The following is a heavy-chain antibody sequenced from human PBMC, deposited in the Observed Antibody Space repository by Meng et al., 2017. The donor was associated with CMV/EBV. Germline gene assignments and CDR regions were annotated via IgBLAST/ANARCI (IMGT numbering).Heavy chain of an antibody. Sequence: QVQVVSPGAVVTSPGASVKVSCQTSGYRFSDHYMHWVRQAPGQGLEWMGWIYPNSGGTHYAQKFQDRVTMTRDTSISTVYMELSRLTSDDTAVYYCVRDHNWGPDYWGQGTLVTVSS. CDR3: VRDHNWGPDY. CDR2: IYPNSGGT. CDR1: GYRFSDHY. J-gene: IGHJ4*02. D-gene: IGHD1-1*01. V-gene: IGHV1-2*02.